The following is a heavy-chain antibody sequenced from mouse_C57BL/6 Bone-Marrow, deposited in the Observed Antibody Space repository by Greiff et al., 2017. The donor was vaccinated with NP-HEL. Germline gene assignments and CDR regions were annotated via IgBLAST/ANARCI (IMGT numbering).Heavy chain of an antibody. CDR1: GYTFTDYY. Sequence: EVQLQQSGPELVKPGASVKISCKASGYTFTDYYMNWVKQSHGKSLEWIGDINPNNGGTSYNQKFKGKATLTVDKSSSTAYMELRSLTSEDSAVYYCARTYYDPFDYWGQGTTLTVSS. CDR3: ARTYYDPFDY. J-gene: IGHJ2*01. V-gene: IGHV1-26*01. CDR2: INPNNGGT. D-gene: IGHD2-4*01.